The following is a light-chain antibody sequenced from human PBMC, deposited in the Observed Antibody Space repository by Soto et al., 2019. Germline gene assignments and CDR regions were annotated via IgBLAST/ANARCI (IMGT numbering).Light chain of an antibody. Sequence: EIVLTQSPGTMSLSPGERVTLSCRASQTVTRSYLSWYQQKPGQAPRLLIYGASIRATGIPDRFSGSGSGTDFTLTISSLQSEDFAVYYCQQYHQWPPITFGPGTRLEIK. J-gene: IGKJ5*01. CDR2: GAS. CDR3: QQYHQWPPIT. V-gene: IGKV3-20*01. CDR1: QTVTRSY.